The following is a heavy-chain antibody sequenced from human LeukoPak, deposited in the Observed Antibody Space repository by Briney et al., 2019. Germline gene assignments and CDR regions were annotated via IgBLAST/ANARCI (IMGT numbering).Heavy chain of an antibody. V-gene: IGHV1-2*02. CDR1: GYTFTAYY. Sequence: ASVTVSCKASGYTFTAYYMHWVRQAPGQGLEWMGWINPKSGGTNFAQKFQGRVTMTRDTSITTAYMELSRLTSDDTAVYYCARSLGDYVDYWGQETLVTVSS. D-gene: IGHD3-16*01. CDR3: ARSLGDYVDY. J-gene: IGHJ4*02. CDR2: INPKSGGT.